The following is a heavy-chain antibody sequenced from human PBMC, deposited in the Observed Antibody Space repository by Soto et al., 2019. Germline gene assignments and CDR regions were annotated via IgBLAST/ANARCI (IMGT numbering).Heavy chain of an antibody. CDR2: ISGSGGST. CDR3: AKKGASWNLPRDYYYYYYMDV. Sequence: GGSLRLSCAASGFTFSSYAMSWVRQAPGKGLEWVSAISGSGGSTYYADSVKGRFTISRDNSKNTLYLQMNSLRAEDTAVYYCAKKGASWNLPRDYYYYYYMDVWGKGTTVTVSS. CDR1: GFTFSSYA. D-gene: IGHD1-1*01. V-gene: IGHV3-23*01. J-gene: IGHJ6*03.